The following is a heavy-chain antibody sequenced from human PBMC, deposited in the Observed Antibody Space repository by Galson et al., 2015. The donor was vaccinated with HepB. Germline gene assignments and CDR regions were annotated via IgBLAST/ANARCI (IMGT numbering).Heavy chain of an antibody. J-gene: IGHJ6*02. Sequence: SLRLSCAASGFIFSDYSMNWVRQAPGKGLEWVSSISGTRSYMYYADSVKGRVTISRDNAKNSLYLQMNSLRAEDTAVYYCVRQYIYGYKCMDVWGQGTTVTVSS. CDR2: ISGTRSYM. V-gene: IGHV3-21*01. CDR3: VRQYIYGYKCMDV. CDR1: GFIFSDYS. D-gene: IGHD5-18*01.